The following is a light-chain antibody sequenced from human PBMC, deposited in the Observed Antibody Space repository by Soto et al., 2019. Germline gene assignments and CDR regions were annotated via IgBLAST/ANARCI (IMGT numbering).Light chain of an antibody. CDR3: QQTYSTLNS. J-gene: IGKJ2*03. CDR1: QSIRTY. CDR2: TAS. Sequence: DIQVTQSPSSLSASVGDRVTITCRASQSIRTYLNWYQQRPGKPPKLLIHTASTLQTGVPSRFSGSGSGTDFTLTISSLQPEDFATYYGQQTYSTLNSFGQGTKLEIK. V-gene: IGKV1-39*01.